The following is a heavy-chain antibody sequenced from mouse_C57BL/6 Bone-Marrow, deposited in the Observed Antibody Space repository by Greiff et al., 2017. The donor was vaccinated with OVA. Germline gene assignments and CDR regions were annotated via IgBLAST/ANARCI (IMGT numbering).Heavy chain of an antibody. V-gene: IGHV1-64*01. J-gene: IGHJ3*01. Sequence: QVQLQQPGAELVKPGASVKLSCKASGYTFTSYWMHWVKQRPGQGLEWIGMIHPNSGSTNYNEKFKSKATLTVDKSSSTAYMQLSSLTSEDSAVYYGAPYYGSSPWFAYWGQGTLVTVSA. CDR2: IHPNSGST. CDR1: GYTFTSYW. CDR3: APYYGSSPWFAY. D-gene: IGHD1-1*01.